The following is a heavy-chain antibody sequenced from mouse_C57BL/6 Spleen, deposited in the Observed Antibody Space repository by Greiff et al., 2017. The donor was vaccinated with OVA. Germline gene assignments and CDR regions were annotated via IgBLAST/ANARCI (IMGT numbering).Heavy chain of an antibody. V-gene: IGHV1-50*01. D-gene: IGHD1-1*01. CDR1: GYTFTSYW. CDR2: IDPSDSYT. J-gene: IGHJ2*01. CDR3: ARRHYYGSGFDY. Sequence: QVQLQQPGAELVKPGASVKLSCKASGYTFTSYWMQWVKQRPGQGLEWIGEIDPSDSYTNYNQKFKGKATLTVDTSSSTAYMQLSSLTSEDSAVYYCARRHYYGSGFDYWGQGTTLTVSS.